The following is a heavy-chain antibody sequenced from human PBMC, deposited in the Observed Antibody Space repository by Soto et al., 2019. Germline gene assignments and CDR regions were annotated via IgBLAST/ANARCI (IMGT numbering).Heavy chain of an antibody. D-gene: IGHD3-10*01. Sequence: QVQLQQWGAGLLKPSETLSLTCAVYGGSFSGYQWTWIRQTPGKGLEWIGEINDSGNINYNPSLKSRVTILVDTAKKQISRKLSSVTAADTAGYYCARGLILWFGELSRRGGYYYYVDVWGKGTTVTVSS. J-gene: IGHJ6*03. V-gene: IGHV4-34*01. CDR1: GGSFSGYQ. CDR2: INDSGNI. CDR3: ARGLILWFGELSRRGGYYYYVDV.